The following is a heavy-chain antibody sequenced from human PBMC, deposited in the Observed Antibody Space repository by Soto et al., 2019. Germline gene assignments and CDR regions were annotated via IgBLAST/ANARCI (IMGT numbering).Heavy chain of an antibody. D-gene: IGHD2-2*01. CDR1: GFSFSDYY. CDR3: ARGAHIVVVPASMDY. V-gene: IGHV3-11*01. J-gene: IGHJ4*02. Sequence: GGSLRLCCAASGFSFSDYYMSWIRQAPGKGLEWVSHISSSGSTAYYADSVKGRFAISRDNAKNSLYLQMNSLRAEDTAVYYCARGAHIVVVPASMDYWGQGTLVTVSS. CDR2: ISSSGSTA.